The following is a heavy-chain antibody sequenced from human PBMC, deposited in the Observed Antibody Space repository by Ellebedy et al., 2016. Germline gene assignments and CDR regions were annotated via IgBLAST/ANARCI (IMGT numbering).Heavy chain of an antibody. CDR1: GYNFTNYW. CDR2: IYPGDSTI. J-gene: IGHJ3*02. V-gene: IGHV5-51*01. Sequence: GESLKISCKGSGYNFTNYWIDWVRQMPGKGLEWMGTIYPGDSTIKYSPSFQGQVTISADKSITTAFLQWNRLKASDTAMYFCARRPGASDIWGQGTEVNVAS. CDR3: ARRPGASDI. D-gene: IGHD3-10*01.